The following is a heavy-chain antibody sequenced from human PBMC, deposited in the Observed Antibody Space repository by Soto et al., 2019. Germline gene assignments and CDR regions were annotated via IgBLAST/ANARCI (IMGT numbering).Heavy chain of an antibody. CDR2: ISGSGGST. CDR3: AKGGDYDILTGYHLDY. Sequence: EVQLVESGGGLIQPGGSLRLSCAASGFTVSSNYMSWVRQAPGKGLEWVSAISGSGGSTYYADSVKGRFTISRDNPKNTLYLQMNSLRAEDTAVYYCAKGGDYDILTGYHLDYWGQGTLVTVSS. V-gene: IGHV3-23*04. J-gene: IGHJ4*02. CDR1: GFTVSSNY. D-gene: IGHD3-9*01.